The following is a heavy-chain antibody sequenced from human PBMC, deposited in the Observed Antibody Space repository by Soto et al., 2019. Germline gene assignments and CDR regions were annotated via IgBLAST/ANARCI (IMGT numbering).Heavy chain of an antibody. V-gene: IGHV4-39*01. Sequence: SETLSLTCAVSGGSISSSNFYWGWFRQPPGKGLEWIGSIRYGGDASYNPSLKSRVTISIDTSKNQFSLSLRSVTAADTAIFYCGKDASCYSCGAWGQGAPVTVSS. CDR1: GGSISSSNFY. D-gene: IGHD2-15*01. CDR3: GKDASCYSCGA. CDR2: IRYGGDA. J-gene: IGHJ4*02.